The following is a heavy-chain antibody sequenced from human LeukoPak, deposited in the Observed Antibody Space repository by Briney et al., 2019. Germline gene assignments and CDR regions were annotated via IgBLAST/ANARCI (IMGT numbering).Heavy chain of an antibody. CDR3: ARDLALYGEPRGDY. D-gene: IGHD4/OR15-4a*01. V-gene: IGHV7-4-1*02. J-gene: IGHJ4*02. Sequence: ASVKVSCKASGYTFTSYAMNWVRQAPGQGLERMGWINTNTGNPTYAQGFTGRFVFSLDTSVSTAYLQISSLKAEDTAVYYCARDLALYGEPRGDYWGQGTLVTVSS. CDR1: GYTFTSYA. CDR2: INTNTGNP.